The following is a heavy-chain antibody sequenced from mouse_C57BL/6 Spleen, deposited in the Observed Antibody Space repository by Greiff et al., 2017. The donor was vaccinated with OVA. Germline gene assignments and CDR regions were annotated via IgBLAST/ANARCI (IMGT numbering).Heavy chain of an antibody. Sequence: EVMLVESGGGLVKPGGSLKLSCAASGFTFSSYTMSWVRQTPEKRLEWVATISGGGGNTYYPDSVKGRFTISRDNAKNTLYLQMSSLRSEDTALYYCARHSRTVVFDYWGQGTTLTVSS. CDR2: ISGGGGNT. J-gene: IGHJ2*01. CDR3: ARHSRTVVFDY. D-gene: IGHD1-1*01. V-gene: IGHV5-9*01. CDR1: GFTFSSYT.